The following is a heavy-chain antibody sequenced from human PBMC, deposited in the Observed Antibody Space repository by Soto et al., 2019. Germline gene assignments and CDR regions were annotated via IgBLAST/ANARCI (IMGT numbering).Heavy chain of an antibody. CDR1: GYTFTSYG. D-gene: IGHD6-13*01. V-gene: IGHV1-3*01. CDR2: INAANGDT. J-gene: IGHJ5*02. CDR3: VRRHVSATGIDWFDP. Sequence: ASVKVSCKASGYTFTSYGIHFVRQPPGQRLEWMGWINAANGDTKYSPKFQGRVTITRDTSASTAYMELSSLRSEDTAVYYCVRRHVSATGIDWFDPWGQGTLVTVSS.